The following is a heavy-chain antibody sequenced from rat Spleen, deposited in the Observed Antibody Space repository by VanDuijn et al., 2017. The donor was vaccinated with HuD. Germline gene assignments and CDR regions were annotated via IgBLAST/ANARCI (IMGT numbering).Heavy chain of an antibody. Sequence: EVQLVESGGGLVQPGRSLKLSCAASGFTFSDYYMAWVRQAPKKGLEWVASISFEGSSTYYGDSVKGLCTISRDNAKSTLYLQMNSLRSEDTATYYCASQSTMIDWGQGVMVTVSS. CDR3: ASQSTMID. D-gene: IGHD1-12*01. V-gene: IGHV5-22*01. J-gene: IGHJ2*01. CDR1: GFTFSDYY. CDR2: ISFEGSST.